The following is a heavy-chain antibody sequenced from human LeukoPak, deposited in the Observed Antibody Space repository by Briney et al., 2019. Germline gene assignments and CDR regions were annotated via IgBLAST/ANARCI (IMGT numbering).Heavy chain of an antibody. CDR2: LSYDGTNK. CDR1: GFTFSAYA. J-gene: IGHJ6*02. D-gene: IGHD2-2*01. V-gene: IGHV3-30*04. CDR3: GRDSRSCSSTSCLYYHYGVDV. Sequence: GGSLSLSCAASGFTFSAYAMPWVRQAPGKGLEWVALLSYDGTNKYSADSMKDRFTISRDISKNTLYLQMNSLRDEDTAVYYCGRDSRSCSSTSCLYYHYGVDVWGQGTTVTVSS.